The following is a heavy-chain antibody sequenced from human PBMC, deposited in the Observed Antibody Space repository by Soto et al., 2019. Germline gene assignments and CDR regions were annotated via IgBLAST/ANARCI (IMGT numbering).Heavy chain of an antibody. D-gene: IGHD6-13*01. CDR3: AIRGIPESPSAFAI. V-gene: IGHV3-21*01. CDR2: ISSSGYYI. CDR1: GFTFSSYN. J-gene: IGHJ3*02. Sequence: PGGSLRLSCAPSGFTFSSYNMNWVRQAPGKGLEWVSSISSSGYYIYYADSVKGRFTISRDNAKNSLYLQMNSLRAEDTAVYYCAIRGIPESPSAFAIWGQGIMLTVYS.